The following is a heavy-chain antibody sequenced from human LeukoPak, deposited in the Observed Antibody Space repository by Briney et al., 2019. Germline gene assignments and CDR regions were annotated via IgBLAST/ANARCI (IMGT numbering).Heavy chain of an antibody. CDR1: GYTFTSYG. V-gene: IGHV1-2*02. CDR3: ARGIRYFDWLSGLPDY. D-gene: IGHD3-9*01. Sequence: ASVKVSCKASGYTFTSYGISWVRQAPGQGLEWMGWINPNSGGTNYAQKFQGRVTMTRDTSISTAYMELSRLRSDDTAVYYCARGIRYFDWLSGLPDYWGQGTLVTVSS. CDR2: INPNSGGT. J-gene: IGHJ4*02.